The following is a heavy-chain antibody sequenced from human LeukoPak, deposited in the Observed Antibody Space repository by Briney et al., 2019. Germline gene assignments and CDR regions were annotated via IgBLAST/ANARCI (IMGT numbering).Heavy chain of an antibody. J-gene: IGHJ4*02. CDR1: GGSISSYY. V-gene: IGHV4-59*01. D-gene: IGHD1-26*01. Sequence: SETLSLTCTVSGGSISSYYWSWIRQPPGKGLEWIGYIYYSGSTNYNPSPKSRVIISVDTSKNQFSLKLSSVTAADTAVYYCARRNSGSYSLDYWGQGTLVTVSS. CDR2: IYYSGST. CDR3: ARRNSGSYSLDY.